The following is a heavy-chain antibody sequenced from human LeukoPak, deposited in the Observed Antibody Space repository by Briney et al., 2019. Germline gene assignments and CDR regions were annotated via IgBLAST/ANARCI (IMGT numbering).Heavy chain of an antibody. CDR1: GFTFSSYS. V-gene: IGHV3-48*04. CDR3: ARDRVSGDYYDSSGPSDY. CDR2: ISSSSSTI. J-gene: IGHJ4*02. Sequence: GGSLRLSCAASGFTFSSYSMNWVRQAPGKGLEWVSYISSSSSTIYYADSVKGRFTISRDNAKNSLYLQMNSLRAEDTAVYYCARDRVSGDYYDSSGPSDYWGQGTLVTVSS. D-gene: IGHD3-22*01.